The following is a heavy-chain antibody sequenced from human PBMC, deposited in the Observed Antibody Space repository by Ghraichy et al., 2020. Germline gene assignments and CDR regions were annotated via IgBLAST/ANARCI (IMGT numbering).Heavy chain of an antibody. CDR3: ASGYVDIVATNHYYYYGMDV. J-gene: IGHJ6*02. V-gene: IGHV1-18*01. CDR1: GYTFTSYG. Sequence: ASVKVSCKASGYTFTSYGISWVRQAPGQGLEWMGWISAYNGNTNYAQKLQGRVTMTTDTSTSTAYMELRSLRSDDTAVYYCASGYVDIVATNHYYYYGMDVWGQGTTVTVSS. CDR2: ISAYNGNT. D-gene: IGHD5-12*01.